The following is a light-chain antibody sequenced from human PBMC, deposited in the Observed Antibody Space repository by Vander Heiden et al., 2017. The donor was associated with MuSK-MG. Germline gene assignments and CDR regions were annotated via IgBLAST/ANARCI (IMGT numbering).Light chain of an antibody. CDR1: QGINNY. CDR2: GVS. CDR3: QQYTIYAFT. Sequence: QLTQFPSSLSASVGEGVTISCRAGQGINNYLAWFQQKPGKAPKSVIYGVSRFQRGVPSRFSGSGSGTDFTLTISSLQPEDFATYYCQQYTIYAFTFGHGTKVDIK. J-gene: IGKJ3*01. V-gene: IGKV1-16*01.